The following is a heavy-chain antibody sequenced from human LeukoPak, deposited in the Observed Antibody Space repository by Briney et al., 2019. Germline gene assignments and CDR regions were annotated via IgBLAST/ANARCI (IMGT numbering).Heavy chain of an antibody. CDR3: ARHPGYSSGWWYFDF. D-gene: IGHD5-18*01. CDR2: INYSGTI. J-gene: IGHJ4*02. V-gene: IGHV4-39*01. Sequence: PSETLSLTCNVSGGSINSNNHYWGWIRQPPGKGLEWPGSINYSGTIFYSPSLNSRATISVDTSGNQFSLKLTSATAADTAVYYCARHPGYSSGWWYFDFWGQGTLVTVSS. CDR1: GGSINSNNHY.